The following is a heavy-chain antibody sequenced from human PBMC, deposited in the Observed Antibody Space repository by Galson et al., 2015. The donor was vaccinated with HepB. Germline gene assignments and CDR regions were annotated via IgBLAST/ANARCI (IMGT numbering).Heavy chain of an antibody. CDR2: ISSSSSYT. V-gene: IGHV3-11*05. J-gene: IGHJ6*02. Sequence: SLRLSCAASGFTFSDYYMSWIRQAPGKGLEWVSYISSSSSYTNYADSVKGRFTISRDNAKNSLYLQMNSLRAEDTAVYYCARDLRPYDILTGYYTHYYYYGMDVWGQGTTVTVSS. CDR1: GFTFSDYY. CDR3: ARDLRPYDILTGYYTHYYYYGMDV. D-gene: IGHD3-9*01.